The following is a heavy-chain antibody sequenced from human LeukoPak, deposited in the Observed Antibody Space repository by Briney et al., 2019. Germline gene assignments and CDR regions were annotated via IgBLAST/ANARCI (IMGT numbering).Heavy chain of an antibody. CDR2: ISAYNGNT. CDR1: GYTFTSYG. D-gene: IGHD3-22*01. V-gene: IGHV1-18*01. J-gene: IGHJ5*02. Sequence: ASVKVSCTASGYTFTSYGISWVRQAPGQGLEWMGWISAYNGNTNYAQKLQGRVTMTTDTSTSTAYMELRSLRSDDTAVYYCARDWAPLASSGYELDWLDAWGQGTLVTVSS. CDR3: ARDWAPLASSGYELDWLDA.